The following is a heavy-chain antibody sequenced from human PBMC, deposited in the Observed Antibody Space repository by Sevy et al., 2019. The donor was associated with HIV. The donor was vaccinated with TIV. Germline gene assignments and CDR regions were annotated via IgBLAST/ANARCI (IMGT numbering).Heavy chain of an antibody. J-gene: IGHJ4*02. Sequence: GGSLRLSCAASGFTFSSSAMHWVRQAPGKGLEWVATIRLDGSARYYASSVKGRFTISRDNAKNSLFLQMNSLRVEDTAVYYCARAFRREAYTPDYWGQGSLVTVSS. D-gene: IGHD4-4*01. V-gene: IGHV3-7*03. CDR3: ARAFRREAYTPDY. CDR2: IRLDGSAR. CDR1: GFTFSSSA.